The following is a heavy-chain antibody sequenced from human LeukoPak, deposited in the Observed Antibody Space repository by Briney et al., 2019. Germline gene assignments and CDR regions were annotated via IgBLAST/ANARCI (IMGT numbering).Heavy chain of an antibody. CDR1: GFTFNTYG. J-gene: IGHJ4*02. D-gene: IGHD3-22*01. CDR2: MSYDGSHI. Sequence: GRSLRLSCAATGFTFNTYGMHWVRQAPGKGLEWVAVMSYDGSHISYVDSVKGRFTISREDAKSTMFLKMNSLRGDDTAVYYCAKGRSFDSSGYEFDFWGQGTLVTVSS. V-gene: IGHV3-30*18. CDR3: AKGRSFDSSGYEFDF.